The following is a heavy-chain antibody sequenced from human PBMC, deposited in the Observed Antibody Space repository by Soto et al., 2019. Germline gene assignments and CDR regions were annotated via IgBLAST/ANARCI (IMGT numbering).Heavy chain of an antibody. V-gene: IGHV3-23*01. Sequence: WGSLRLSYAASGFTFSSYAMSWVRQAPGKWLEWVSAISGSGGSTYYADSVKFRFTISRDNSKNTLYLQMNSLRAEDTAVYYCAKQWIAVAGYYYYYGMDVWGQGTTVTVSS. CDR1: GFTFSSYA. J-gene: IGHJ6*02. CDR3: AKQWIAVAGYYYYYGMDV. CDR2: ISGSGGST. D-gene: IGHD6-19*01.